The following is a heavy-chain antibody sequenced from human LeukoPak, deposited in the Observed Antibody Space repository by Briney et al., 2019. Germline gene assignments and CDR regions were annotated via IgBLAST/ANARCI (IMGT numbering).Heavy chain of an antibody. CDR2: INHSGST. D-gene: IGHD3-10*01. Sequence: SETLSLNCAVYGESFSGYYWSWIRQPPGRGLEWIGEINHSGSTNYNPSLKSRVTISVDTSKNQFSLKLSSVTAADTAVYYCARSMVRGVMVDYWGQGTLVTVSS. CDR3: ARSMVRGVMVDY. CDR1: GESFSGYY. J-gene: IGHJ4*02. V-gene: IGHV4-34*01.